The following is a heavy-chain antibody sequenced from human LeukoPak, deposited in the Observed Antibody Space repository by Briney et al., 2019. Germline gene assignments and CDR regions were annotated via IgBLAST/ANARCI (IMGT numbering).Heavy chain of an antibody. CDR3: ARDLWYYYDSSGYRLSPIGWFDP. D-gene: IGHD3-22*01. CDR1: GYTFTGYF. J-gene: IGHJ5*02. V-gene: IGHV1-46*01. CDR2: INPSGGST. Sequence: ASVKVSCKASGYTFTGYFMNWVRQAPGQGLEWMGIINPSGGSTSYAQKFQGRVTMTRDTSTSTVYMELSSLRSEDTAVYYCARDLWYYYDSSGYRLSPIGWFDPWGQGTLVTVSS.